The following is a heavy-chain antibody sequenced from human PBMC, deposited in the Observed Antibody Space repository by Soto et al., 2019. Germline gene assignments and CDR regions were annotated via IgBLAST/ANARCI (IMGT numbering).Heavy chain of an antibody. Sequence: QLQLQESGSGLVKPSQTLSLTCAVSGGSISSGGYSWSWIRQPPGKGLEWIGYIYHSGSTYYNPSLKIRVTISVDRSKNQFSLKLSSVTAADTAVYYCARAIGWFGELLGGYYFDYWGQGTLVTVSS. CDR1: GGSISSGGYS. D-gene: IGHD3-10*01. CDR2: IYHSGST. CDR3: ARAIGWFGELLGGYYFDY. V-gene: IGHV4-30-2*01. J-gene: IGHJ4*02.